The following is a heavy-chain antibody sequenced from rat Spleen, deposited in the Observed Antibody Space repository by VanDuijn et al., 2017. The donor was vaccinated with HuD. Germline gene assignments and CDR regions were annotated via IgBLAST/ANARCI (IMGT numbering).Heavy chain of an antibody. D-gene: IGHD1-3*01. CDR2: ISYDCSST. V-gene: IGHV5-7*01. J-gene: IGHJ2*01. Sequence: EVQLVESGGGLVQPGRSLKLSCAASGFTFSDYNMAWVRQAPKKGLEWVATISYDCSSTYYRYPVKGRFNISRDNAKSTLYVHIESLWSEDTATFYCARHDALWPPFDYWYQRVMVTVSS. CDR1: GFTFSDYN. CDR3: ARHDALWPPFDY.